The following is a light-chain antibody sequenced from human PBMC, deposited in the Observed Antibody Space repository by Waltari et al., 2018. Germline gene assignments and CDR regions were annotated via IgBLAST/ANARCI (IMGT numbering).Light chain of an antibody. CDR2: GVS. CDR3: QQYNNWPPEMYT. V-gene: IGKV3D-15*01. Sequence: ETMMTQSPDTLSVSPGERATLSCRASQSISSNLAWYQQKPGQAPRLLIFGVSTRATGIPARFSGSGSETEFTLTISSLESEDFGIYYCQQYNNWPPEMYTFGQGTKLEI. J-gene: IGKJ2*01. CDR1: QSISSN.